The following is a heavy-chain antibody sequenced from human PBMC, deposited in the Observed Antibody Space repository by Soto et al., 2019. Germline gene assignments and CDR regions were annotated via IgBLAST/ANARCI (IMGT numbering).Heavy chain of an antibody. Sequence: VQLLESGGGLVQPGGSLRLSCAASGFTFSSYAMSWVRQAPGKGLEWVSAISGSGGSTYYADSVKGRFTISRDNSKNTLYLQMNSLRAEDTAVYYCAKASGDYVSYYYYYMDVWGKGTTVTVSS. CDR3: AKASGDYVSYYYYYMDV. V-gene: IGHV3-23*01. CDR2: ISGSGGST. D-gene: IGHD4-17*01. CDR1: GFTFSSYA. J-gene: IGHJ6*03.